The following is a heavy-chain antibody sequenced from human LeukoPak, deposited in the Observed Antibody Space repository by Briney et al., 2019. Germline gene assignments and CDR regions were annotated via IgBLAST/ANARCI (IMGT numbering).Heavy chain of an antibody. V-gene: IGHV3-21*01. J-gene: IGHJ4*02. D-gene: IGHD6-13*01. CDR3: ARVDNTWYPFDY. CDR2: ISGPSSYI. Sequence: GGSLRLSCAASGFTFSSYSMNWVRQAPGKGLEWFSSISGPSSYIYYADSVEGRFTISRDNAKNSLYLQMNSLRAEDTAVYYCARVDNTWYPFDYWGQGTLVTVSS. CDR1: GFTFSSYS.